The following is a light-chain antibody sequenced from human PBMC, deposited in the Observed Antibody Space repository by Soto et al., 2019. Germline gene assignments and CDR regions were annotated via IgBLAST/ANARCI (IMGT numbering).Light chain of an antibody. CDR2: EVN. Sequence: QSVLTQAASVSGSPGQSITISCTGASSDFGDHKSVSWYQHHPGKAPKLIIYEVNYRPSGVSSRFSGSRSGNTASLTISGLQAEDEAHYYCSSSTVTSILFGGGTKLTVL. CDR3: SSSTVTSIL. V-gene: IGLV2-14*01. CDR1: SSDFGDHKS. J-gene: IGLJ2*01.